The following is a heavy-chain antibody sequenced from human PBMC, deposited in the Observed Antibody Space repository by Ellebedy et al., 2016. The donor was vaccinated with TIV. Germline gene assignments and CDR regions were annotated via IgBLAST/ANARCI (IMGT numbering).Heavy chain of an antibody. V-gene: IGHV4-59*08. J-gene: IGHJ3*02. CDR1: GASISSYY. D-gene: IGHD5-12*01. CDR2: MSYSGST. CDR3: ARGGYGGYDSVDASDI. Sequence: SETLSLTCNVSGASISSYYWSWIRQPPGKGLEWIGYMSYSGSTNYSPSLKSRVTISDDTSKNQISLKLSSVTAADTAVYYCARGGYGGYDSVDASDIWGQGTMVTVSS.